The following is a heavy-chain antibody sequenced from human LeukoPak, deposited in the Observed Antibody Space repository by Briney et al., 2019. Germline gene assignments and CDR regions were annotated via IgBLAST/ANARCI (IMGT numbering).Heavy chain of an antibody. D-gene: IGHD3-3*01. CDR1: GYTFTSYA. J-gene: IGHJ4*02. CDR3: ARTEADDFWSGYPFDY. Sequence: ASVKVSCKASGYTFTSYAMHWVRQAPGQRLEWMGWINAGNGNTKYSQKFQGRVTITRDTSASTAYMELSSLRSEDTAVYYCARTEADDFWSGYPFDYWGQGTLVTVSS. CDR2: INAGNGNT. V-gene: IGHV1-3*01.